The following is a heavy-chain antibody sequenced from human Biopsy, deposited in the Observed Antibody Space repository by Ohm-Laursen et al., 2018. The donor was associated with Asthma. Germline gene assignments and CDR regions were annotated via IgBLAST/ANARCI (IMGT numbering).Heavy chain of an antibody. CDR3: AKVRSDWVITKSFDY. Sequence: SLRLSCTASGLTFGDYCMSWVRQVPGQGLEWVANIKHDGSEKNHVDSLKGRFTISRDNAKNSVFLHMDSLRPEDTAFYYCAKVRSDWVITKSFDYWGQGVLVTVSS. CDR1: GLTFGDYC. CDR2: IKHDGSEK. J-gene: IGHJ4*02. V-gene: IGHV3-7*03. D-gene: IGHD3-22*01.